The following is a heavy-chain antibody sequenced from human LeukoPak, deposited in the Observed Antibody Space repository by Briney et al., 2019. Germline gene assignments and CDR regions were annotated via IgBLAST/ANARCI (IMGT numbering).Heavy chain of an antibody. Sequence: PSQTLSLTCTVSGGSISSGSYYWSWIRQPAGKGLEWIGRIYTSGSTNYNPSLKSRVTISVDTSKNQFSLKLSSVTAADTAVYYCARGRGRSPLWLVSTPLYFDYWGQGTLVTVSS. CDR1: GGSISSGSYY. D-gene: IGHD5-18*01. V-gene: IGHV4-61*02. J-gene: IGHJ4*02. CDR3: ARGRGRSPLWLVSTPLYFDY. CDR2: IYTSGST.